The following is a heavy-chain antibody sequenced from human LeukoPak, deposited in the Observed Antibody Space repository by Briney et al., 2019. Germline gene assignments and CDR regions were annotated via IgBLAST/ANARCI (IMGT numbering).Heavy chain of an antibody. CDR1: KFTFGDYG. V-gene: IGHV3-21*01. CDR2: ISSSSYI. Sequence: KSGGSLRLSCIASKFTFGDYGMNWVRQAPGKGLEWVSSISSSSYIYYADSVKGRFTISRDNAKNSLYLQMNSLRAEDTAVYYCARGSAVRTRDDAFDIWGQGTMVTVSS. D-gene: IGHD1-14*01. CDR3: ARGSAVRTRDDAFDI. J-gene: IGHJ3*02.